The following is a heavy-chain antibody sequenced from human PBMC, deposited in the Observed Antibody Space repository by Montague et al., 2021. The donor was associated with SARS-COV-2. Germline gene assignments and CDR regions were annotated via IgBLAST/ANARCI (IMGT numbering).Heavy chain of an antibody. D-gene: IGHD3-3*01. CDR1: GGSISSSSYY. J-gene: IGHJ4*02. V-gene: IGHV4-39*01. CDR3: ARQRGQSSIFGVVIQYYFDY. Sequence: SETLSLTCTVSGGSISSSSYYWGWIRQPPGKGLEWIGSIYYSGSTYYNPSLKSRVTISVDTSKNQFSLKLSSVTAADTAVYYCARQRGQSSIFGVVIQYYFDYWGRGTLVTVSS. CDR2: IYYSGST.